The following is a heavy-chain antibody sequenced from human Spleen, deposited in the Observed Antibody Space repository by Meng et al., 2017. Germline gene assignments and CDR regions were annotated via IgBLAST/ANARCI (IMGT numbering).Heavy chain of an antibody. CDR3: ARGQPGYSSGWYPY. CDR2: IYYSGST. J-gene: IGHJ4*02. V-gene: IGHV4-59*01. CDR1: GGSISGYY. D-gene: IGHD6-19*01. Sequence: VQLQESGPGLANPSETLPLTCTVSGGSISGYYWSWIRQPPGKGLEWIGYIYYSGSTNYNPSLKSRVTISVDTSKNQFSLNLSSVTAADTAVYYCARGQPGYSSGWYPYWGQGTLVTVAS.